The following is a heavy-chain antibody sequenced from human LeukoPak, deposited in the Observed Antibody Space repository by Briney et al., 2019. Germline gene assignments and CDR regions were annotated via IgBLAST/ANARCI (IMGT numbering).Heavy chain of an antibody. J-gene: IGHJ3*02. CDR2: IYTSGST. Sequence: PSETLSLTCTVSGGSISSYYWSWIRQPAGKGLEWIGRIYTSGSTNYNPSLKSRVTMSVDTSKNQFSLKLNSVTAADTALYYCASGHYCTSTSCPGRGAFDIWGQGTMVTVPS. V-gene: IGHV4-4*07. CDR3: ASGHYCTSTSCPGRGAFDI. D-gene: IGHD2-2*01. CDR1: GGSISSYY.